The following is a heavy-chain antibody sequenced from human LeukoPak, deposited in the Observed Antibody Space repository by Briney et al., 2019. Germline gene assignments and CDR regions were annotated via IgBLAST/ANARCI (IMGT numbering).Heavy chain of an antibody. D-gene: IGHD3-10*01. Sequence: SSETLSLTCTVSGVSISSYYWSWIRQPPGKGLEWIGYIYYSGSTNYNPSLKSRVTISVDTSKNQFSLKLSSVTAADTAVYYCARDRGSGWFDPWGQGTLVTVSS. CDR2: IYYSGST. CDR1: GVSISSYY. V-gene: IGHV4-59*01. CDR3: ARDRGSGWFDP. J-gene: IGHJ5*02.